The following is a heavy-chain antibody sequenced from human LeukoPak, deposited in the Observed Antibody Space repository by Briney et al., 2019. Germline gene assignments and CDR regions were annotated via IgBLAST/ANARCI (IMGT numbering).Heavy chain of an antibody. J-gene: IGHJ4*02. CDR2: INPSGDFT. V-gene: IGHV1-46*01. Sequence: ASVKVSCKASGYTFADYYIHWVQQAPGQGLEWMGVINPSGDFTSYAQNFQGRITVTRDMSTRTAYMEMSSLRSEDTAVYFCASEIPASGKFDSWGQGALVIVSS. CDR1: GYTFADYY. CDR3: ASEIPASGKFDS. D-gene: IGHD6-13*01.